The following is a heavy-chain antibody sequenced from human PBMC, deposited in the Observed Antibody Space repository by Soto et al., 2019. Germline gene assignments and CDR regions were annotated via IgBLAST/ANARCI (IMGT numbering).Heavy chain of an antibody. Sequence: LRLSCAVSGFTFSDYYMSWIRQAPGKGLEWGSYISSRGSSIYYADSVKGRFTISRDNAKNSLYLQMNGLRAEDTAVYYCTRGYYDFWSGYYISPYGMDVWGQGTTVTVSS. CDR2: ISSRGSSI. J-gene: IGHJ6*02. CDR1: GFTFSDYY. D-gene: IGHD3-3*01. V-gene: IGHV3-11*01. CDR3: TRGYYDFWSGYYISPYGMDV.